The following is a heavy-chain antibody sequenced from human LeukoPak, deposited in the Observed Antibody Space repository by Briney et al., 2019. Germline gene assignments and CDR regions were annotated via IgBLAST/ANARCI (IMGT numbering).Heavy chain of an antibody. CDR2: IYHSGST. Sequence: PSETLSLTCAVSGGSISSSNWWSWVRQPPGKGLEWIGEIYHSGSTNYNPSLKSRVTISVDKSKNQFSLKLSSVTAADTAVYYCAGVNSSGWYILGYWGQGTLVTVSS. CDR3: AGVNSSGWYILGY. V-gene: IGHV4-4*02. J-gene: IGHJ4*02. D-gene: IGHD6-19*01. CDR1: GGSISSSNW.